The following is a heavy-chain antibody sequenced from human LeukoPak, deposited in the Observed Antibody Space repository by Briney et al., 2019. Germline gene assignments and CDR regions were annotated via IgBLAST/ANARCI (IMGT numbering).Heavy chain of an antibody. V-gene: IGHV1-69*04. CDR1: GGTFSSYA. J-gene: IGHJ6*02. D-gene: IGHD5-18*01. CDR3: ARVIPVLEPQGLYSYGDLYYYYGMDV. Sequence: GSSVNVSCKASGGTFSSYAISWVRQAPGQGLEWMGRIIPILGIANYAQKFRGRVTITADKSTSTAYMELSSLRSEDTAVYYCARVIPVLEPQGLYSYGDLYYYYGMDVWGQGTTVTVSS. CDR2: IIPILGIA.